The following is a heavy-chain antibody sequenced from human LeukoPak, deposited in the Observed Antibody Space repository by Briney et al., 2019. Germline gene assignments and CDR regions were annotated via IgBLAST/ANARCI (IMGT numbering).Heavy chain of an antibody. D-gene: IGHD3-22*01. CDR3: ARDREYYYDSSGYSYFDY. V-gene: IGHV1-18*01. Sequence: ASVKVSCKASDYTFTSYGISWVRQAPGQGLEWMGWISAYNGNTNYAQKLQGRVTMTTDTSTSTAYMELRSLRSDDTAVYYCARDREYYYDSSGYSYFDYWGQGTLVTVSS. J-gene: IGHJ4*02. CDR1: DYTFTSYG. CDR2: ISAYNGNT.